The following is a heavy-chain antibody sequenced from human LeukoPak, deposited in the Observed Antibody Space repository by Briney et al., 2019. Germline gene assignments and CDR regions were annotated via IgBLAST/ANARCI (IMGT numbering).Heavy chain of an antibody. CDR2: IWYDGSNK. J-gene: IGHJ4*02. CDR1: GFTFSSYG. Sequence: GSLRLSCAASGFTFSSYGMHWVRQAPGKGLEWVAVIWYDGSNKYYADSVKGRFTISRDNSKNTLYLQMNSLRAEDTAVYYCAREYYYDSSGYGYYFDYWGQGTLVTVSS. D-gene: IGHD3-22*01. CDR3: AREYYYDSSGYGYYFDY. V-gene: IGHV3-33*01.